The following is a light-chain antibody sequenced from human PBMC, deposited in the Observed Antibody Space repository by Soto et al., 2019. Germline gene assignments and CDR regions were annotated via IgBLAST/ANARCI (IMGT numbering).Light chain of an antibody. CDR2: GAS. J-gene: IGKJ4*01. Sequence: EIVLTQSPGTLSLSPGERATLSCRAGQTLSSTFLAWYQQKPAQAPRLLIYGASSRATGVPDRFSGSGSGTDFTLTISRVEPEDFEVYYCQQFGTSPTFGGGTRVEIK. CDR1: QTLSSTF. CDR3: QQFGTSPT. V-gene: IGKV3-20*01.